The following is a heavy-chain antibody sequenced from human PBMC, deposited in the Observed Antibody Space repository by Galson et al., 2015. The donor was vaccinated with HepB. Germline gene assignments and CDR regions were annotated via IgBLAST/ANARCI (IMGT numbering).Heavy chain of an antibody. CDR2: IIPIFGTA. CDR1: GGTFSSYA. CDR3: ARGVSIRNWFDP. J-gene: IGHJ5*02. V-gene: IGHV1-69*13. D-gene: IGHD2-8*01. Sequence: SVKVSCKASGGTFSSYAISWVRQAPGQGLEWMGGIIPIFGTANYAQKFQGRVTITADESTSTAYMELSSLRSEDTAVYYCARGVSIRNWFDPWGQGTLVTASS.